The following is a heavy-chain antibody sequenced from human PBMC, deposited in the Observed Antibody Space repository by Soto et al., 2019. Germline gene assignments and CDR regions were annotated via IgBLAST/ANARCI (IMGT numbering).Heavy chain of an antibody. CDR1: GGSISSDGFS. CDR3: ARGQTLITLFGVVIYFFDR. D-gene: IGHD3-3*01. J-gene: IGHJ4*02. CDR2: IYHTGST. V-gene: IGHV4-30-2*01. Sequence: QLQLQESGSRLVKPSQTLSLTCAVSGGSISSDGFSWSWIRQPPGKGLEWIAYIYHTGSTFYNPSLKNRVTISMDRSKNQVSLNLTSVTAADTAVYYCARGQTLITLFGVVIYFFDRWGQGTLVTVSS.